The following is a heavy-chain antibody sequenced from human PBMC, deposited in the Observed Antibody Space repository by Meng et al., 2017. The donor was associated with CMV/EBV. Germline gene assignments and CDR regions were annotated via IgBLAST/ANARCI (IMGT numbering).Heavy chain of an antibody. CDR3: AHLDTAKLHFDY. CDR2: IYWDDDK. J-gene: IGHJ4*02. D-gene: IGHD5-18*01. V-gene: IGHV2-5*02. CDR1: GFSLSTSGVG. Sequence: QITLKESGPTLVKHTQTLTLTCTFSGFSLSTSGVGVGWIRQPPGKALEWLALIYWDDDKRYSPSLKSRLTITKDTSKKQVVLTMTNMHPVDTATYYCAHLDTAKLHFDYWGQGTLVTVSS.